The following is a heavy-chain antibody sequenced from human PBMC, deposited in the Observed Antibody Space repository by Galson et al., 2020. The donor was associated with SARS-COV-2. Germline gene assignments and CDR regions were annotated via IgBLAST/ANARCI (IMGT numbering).Heavy chain of an antibody. CDR2: IYTSGNT. CDR1: GGSITRGPFY. V-gene: IGHV4-61*02. Sequence: SETLSLTCTVSGGSITRGPFYWSWIRQPAGKGLEWIGRIYTSGNTNYNPSLESRVTISADRSKNQFSLKLTSVTAADTAVYYCARDVAVAGTAYFDPWGQGTLVTVSS. D-gene: IGHD6-19*01. J-gene: IGHJ5*02. CDR3: ARDVAVAGTAYFDP.